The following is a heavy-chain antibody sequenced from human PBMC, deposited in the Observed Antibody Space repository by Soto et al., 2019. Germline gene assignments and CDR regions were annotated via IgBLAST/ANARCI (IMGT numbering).Heavy chain of an antibody. V-gene: IGHV3-33*01. D-gene: IGHD3-10*01. Sequence: GGSLRLSCAASGFTFSTYGMHWVRQAPGKGLEWVAIIYYDGDEKYYADSVKGRFTISRDNSKNTLYLQMNSLTAEDTAVYYCARGSGSSAASSFDYWGQGALVTVSS. CDR1: GFTFSTYG. J-gene: IGHJ4*02. CDR2: IYYDGDEK. CDR3: ARGSGSSAASSFDY.